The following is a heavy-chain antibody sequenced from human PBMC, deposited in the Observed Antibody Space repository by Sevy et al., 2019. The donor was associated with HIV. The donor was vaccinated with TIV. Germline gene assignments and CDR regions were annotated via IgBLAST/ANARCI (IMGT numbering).Heavy chain of an antibody. D-gene: IGHD6-13*01. CDR2: ISGSGGST. V-gene: IGHV3-23*01. J-gene: IGHJ6*02. CDR1: GFTFGTYA. CDR3: AKEDSTFYGMDV. Sequence: GGSLRLSCAASGFTFGTYAMSWVRQAPGKGLEWVSAISGSGGSTYYADSWKGRFTISRDNSKNTLYLQMNSLRAEDTAKYYCAKEDSTFYGMDVWGQGTTVTVSS.